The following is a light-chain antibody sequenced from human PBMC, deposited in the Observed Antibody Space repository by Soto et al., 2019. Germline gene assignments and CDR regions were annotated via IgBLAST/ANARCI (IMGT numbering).Light chain of an antibody. V-gene: IGLV3-1*01. J-gene: IGLJ2*01. CDR2: QDS. CDR1: KLGDKY. Sequence: SYELTKPPSVSVSPGQTASITCSGDKLGDKYACWYQQKPGQSPVLVIYQDSKRPSGIPERFSGSNSGNTATLTISGTQAMDEADYYCQAWDSSTADHVVFGGGTKLTVL. CDR3: QAWDSSTADHVV.